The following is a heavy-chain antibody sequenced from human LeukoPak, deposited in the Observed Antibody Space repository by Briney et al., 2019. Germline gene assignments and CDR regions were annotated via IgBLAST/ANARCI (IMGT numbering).Heavy chain of an antibody. CDR1: GFTFSSYA. V-gene: IGHV3-23*01. CDR3: AKAFGTNGYFQLPIDF. CDR2: TSGTSGRT. Sequence: GGSLRLSCAASGFTFSSYAMSWVRRAPGKGLEWVSATSGTSGRTYYADSVKGRFTISRDNSKNTLYLQMNSLRAEDTAIYYCAKAFGTNGYFQLPIDFWGQGTLVTVSS. D-gene: IGHD2-8*01. J-gene: IGHJ4*02.